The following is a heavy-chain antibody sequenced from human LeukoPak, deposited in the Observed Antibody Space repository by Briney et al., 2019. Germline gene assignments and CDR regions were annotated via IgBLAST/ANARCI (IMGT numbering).Heavy chain of an antibody. CDR3: ARVRDYSSGWYDRYYYYGMDV. Sequence: GGSLRLSCAASGFTFSSYAMHWVRQAPGKGLEWVAVISYDGGNKYYADSVKGRFTISRDNSKNTLYLQMNSLRAEDTAVYYCARVRDYSSGWYDRYYYYGMDVWGQGTTVTVSS. CDR2: ISYDGGNK. D-gene: IGHD6-19*01. V-gene: IGHV3-30*04. CDR1: GFTFSSYA. J-gene: IGHJ6*02.